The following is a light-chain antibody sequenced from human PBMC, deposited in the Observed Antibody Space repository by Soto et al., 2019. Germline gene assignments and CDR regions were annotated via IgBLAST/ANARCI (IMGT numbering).Light chain of an antibody. CDR3: SSYTSSSTL. V-gene: IGLV2-14*01. CDR1: NSDVGGYKY. J-gene: IGLJ2*01. Sequence: QSVLTQPASVSGSPGQSITISCTGTNSDVGGYKYVSWYQQHPGKAPKLMIYEVSNRPSGVSDRFSGSKSGNTASLTISGLQAEDADDYYCSSYTSSSTLFGGGTKLTVL. CDR2: EVS.